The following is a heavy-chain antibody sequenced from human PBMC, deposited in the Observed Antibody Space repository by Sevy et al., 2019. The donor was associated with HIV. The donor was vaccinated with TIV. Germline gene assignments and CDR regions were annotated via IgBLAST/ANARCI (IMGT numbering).Heavy chain of an antibody. CDR1: GYTFTSYY. CDR3: ARGKASNYYDSRRDAFDI. D-gene: IGHD3-22*01. V-gene: IGHV1-46*01. Sequence: ASVKVSCKASGYTFTSYYMHWVRQAPGQGLEWMGIINPSGGSTSYAQKFQGRVTMTRDTSTSTVYMELSSLRSEDTAVYYCARGKASNYYDSRRDAFDIWGQGTMVTVSS. CDR2: INPSGGST. J-gene: IGHJ3*02.